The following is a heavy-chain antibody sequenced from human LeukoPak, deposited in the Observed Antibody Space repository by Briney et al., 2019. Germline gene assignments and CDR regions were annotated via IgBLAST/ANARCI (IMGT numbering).Heavy chain of an antibody. Sequence: GGSLRLSCAASGFSFSIFWVHWVRQAPEKGLLWGSRINSDGSSTSYAESVKDRFRSSRDNAKNTLYLQMNSLRGEDTAVYYWAKDYVDIVVVPAALDAFDIWGQGTMVTVSS. CDR2: INSDGSST. V-gene: IGHV3-74*01. CDR3: AKDYVDIVVVPAALDAFDI. D-gene: IGHD2-2*03. J-gene: IGHJ3*02. CDR1: GFSFSIFW.